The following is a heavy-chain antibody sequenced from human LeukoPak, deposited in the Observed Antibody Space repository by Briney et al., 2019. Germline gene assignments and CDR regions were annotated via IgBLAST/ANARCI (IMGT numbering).Heavy chain of an antibody. J-gene: IGHJ4*02. CDR1: GGSFSGYY. Sequence: PSETLSLTCAVYGGSFSGYYWSWIRQPPGKGLEWIGEINHSGSTNYNPSLKSRVTISVDTSKNQFSLKLSSVTAADTAVYYCARSDSSGYYYVYWGQGTLVTVSS. D-gene: IGHD3-22*01. CDR2: INHSGST. V-gene: IGHV4-34*01. CDR3: ARSDSSGYYYVY.